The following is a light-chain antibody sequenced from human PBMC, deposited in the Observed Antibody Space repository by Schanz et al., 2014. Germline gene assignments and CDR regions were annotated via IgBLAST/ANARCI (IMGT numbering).Light chain of an antibody. CDR3: AMHTTYNTLKGV. J-gene: IGLJ3*02. CDR1: ASDVGGYNY. CDR2: DVS. Sequence: QSALTQPASVSGSPGQSITISCTGTASDVGGYNYVSWYQQYPGKAPKLLIYDVSHRPSGVSNRFSGSKSGNTASLTISGLQAEDEADYFCAMHTTYNTLKGVFGGGTKLTVL. V-gene: IGLV2-14*01.